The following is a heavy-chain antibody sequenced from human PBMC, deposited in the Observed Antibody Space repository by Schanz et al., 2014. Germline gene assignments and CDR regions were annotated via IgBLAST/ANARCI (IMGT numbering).Heavy chain of an antibody. J-gene: IGHJ4*02. D-gene: IGHD6-13*01. Sequence: QVQLVESGGGVVQPGRSLRLSCVTSGFTFSGYGMHWARQAPGNGLEWVAYISYDGRNTGYAHSVKGRFTISRDNSKNTVNLQMNSLRAEHTAVYYCAKEKEEVAADGSFFDYWGQGTLVTVSS. CDR2: ISYDGRNT. CDR3: AKEKEEVAADGSFFDY. V-gene: IGHV3-30*18. CDR1: GFTFSGYG.